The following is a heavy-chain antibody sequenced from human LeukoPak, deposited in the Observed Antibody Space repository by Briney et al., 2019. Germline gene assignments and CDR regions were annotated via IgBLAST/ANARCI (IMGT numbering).Heavy chain of an antibody. D-gene: IGHD6-13*01. CDR2: INHDGNEK. Sequence: PGGSLRLSCIASGFTFSKHYMTWVRQAPGKGPEWVANINHDGNEKNYVDSVRGRFTISRDNTKNSLYLQMNSLRAEDTAIYYCTKDGAAGDPPEVMAVWGQGTTVTVSS. J-gene: IGHJ6*02. CDR3: TKDGAAGDPPEVMAV. CDR1: GFTFSKHY. V-gene: IGHV3-7*01.